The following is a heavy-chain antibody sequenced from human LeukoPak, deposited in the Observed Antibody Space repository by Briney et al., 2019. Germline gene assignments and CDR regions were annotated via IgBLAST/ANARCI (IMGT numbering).Heavy chain of an antibody. CDR2: IYYSGST. CDR1: GGSISSSGCS. CDR3: ARRAAKLREYSFDI. Sequence: SETLSLTCAVSGGSISSSGCSWNWIRQPPGKGLEWIGYIYYSGSTNYNPTLKSRVTISVDTSKNQFSLKLSSVTAADTGVHYCARRAAKLREYSFDIWGPGAMVAVSS. V-gene: IGHV4-61*08. J-gene: IGHJ3*02. D-gene: IGHD3-10*01.